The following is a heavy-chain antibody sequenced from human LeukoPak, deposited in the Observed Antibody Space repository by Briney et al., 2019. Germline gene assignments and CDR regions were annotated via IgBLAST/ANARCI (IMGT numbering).Heavy chain of an antibody. V-gene: IGHV3-23*01. D-gene: IGHD3-22*01. J-gene: IGHJ5*02. CDR2: ISGCGATT. CDR1: GFTLSTYA. CDR3: VKDRETYYDPGGYYCIWLDP. Sequence: GESVRLSCAASGFTLSTYAMTWVRQAPGKGLEGVSSISGCGATTYYADSEKGRFTSSRDNSKSTLFLQMNSLRADDTAVYHCVKDRETYYDPGGYYCIWLDPWGLGTLVTVSS.